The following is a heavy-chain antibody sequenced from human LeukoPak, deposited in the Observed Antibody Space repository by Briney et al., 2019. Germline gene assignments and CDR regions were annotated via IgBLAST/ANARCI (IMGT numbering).Heavy chain of an antibody. V-gene: IGHV4-31*03. D-gene: IGHD3-22*01. J-gene: IGHJ4*02. CDR2: IYYSGST. CDR3: ARDRYDSSGYSYFDY. CDR1: GGSISSGGYY. Sequence: SETLSLTCTVSGGSISSGGYYWSWIRQHPGKGLEWIGYIYYSGSTYYNPSLKSRVTTSVDTSKNQFSLKLSSVTAADTAVYYCARDRYDSSGYSYFDYWGQGTLVTVSS.